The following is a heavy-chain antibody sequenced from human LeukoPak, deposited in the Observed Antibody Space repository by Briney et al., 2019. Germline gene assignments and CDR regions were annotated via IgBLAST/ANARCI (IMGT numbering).Heavy chain of an antibody. CDR2: VYYSGST. J-gene: IGHJ3*02. Sequence: SETLSLTCTVSGGSISSGDYYWSWIRQPPGKSLEWIGYVYYSGSTYYNPSLKSRDTISVDTSKNQLSLKLSSVTAADPAVYYCARDGSGSYTSTAFDIWGQGTMVTVSS. CDR1: GGSISSGDYY. CDR3: ARDGSGSYTSTAFDI. D-gene: IGHD1-26*01. V-gene: IGHV4-30-4*08.